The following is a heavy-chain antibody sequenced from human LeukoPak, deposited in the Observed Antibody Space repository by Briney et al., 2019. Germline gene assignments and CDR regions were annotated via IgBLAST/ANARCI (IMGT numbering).Heavy chain of an antibody. V-gene: IGHV4-39*07. CDR2: IYYSGIT. J-gene: IGHJ3*02. D-gene: IGHD2-2*01. Sequence: PSETLSLTCTVSGGSISSSSYYWGWISQPPGKALEWIGSIYYSGITNYNPSLKSRVTISVDTSKNQFSLKLSSVTAADTAFYYCARLSIVVGVWAFDIWGQGTMVSVSS. CDR1: GGSISSSSYY. CDR3: ARLSIVVGVWAFDI.